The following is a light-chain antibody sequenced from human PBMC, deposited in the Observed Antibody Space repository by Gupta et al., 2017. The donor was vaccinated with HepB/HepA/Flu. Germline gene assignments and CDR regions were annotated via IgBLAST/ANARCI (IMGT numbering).Light chain of an antibody. CDR2: AAS. Sequence: EIVLTQSPPTLSLSPGERATLSCRASQSVGNYLAWYQHKLRQAPRLLIYAASKRAKGSNASCSGSGGGTDFNLTIISRDLEDFEVYYCQQQHNWPPSLTFGGGTKVEIK. CDR3: QQQHNWPPSLT. V-gene: IGKV3-11*01. J-gene: IGKJ4*01. CDR1: QSVGNY.